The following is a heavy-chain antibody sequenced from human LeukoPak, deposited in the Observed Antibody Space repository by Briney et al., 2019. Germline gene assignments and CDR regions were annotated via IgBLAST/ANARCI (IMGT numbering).Heavy chain of an antibody. Sequence: GGSLRLSCAASGFTFSSYWMSWVRQAPGKGLEWVANIKQDGSEKYYVDSVKGRFTISRDNAKNSLYLQMNSLRAEDTAVYYCATEYSSGRFDYWGQGTLVTVSS. CDR2: IKQDGSEK. CDR3: ATEYSSGRFDY. J-gene: IGHJ4*02. D-gene: IGHD6-19*01. CDR1: GFTFSSYW. V-gene: IGHV3-7*01.